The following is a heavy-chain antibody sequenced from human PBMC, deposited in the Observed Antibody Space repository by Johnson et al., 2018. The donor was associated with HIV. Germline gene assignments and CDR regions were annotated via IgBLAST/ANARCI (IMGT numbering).Heavy chain of an antibody. Sequence: VQLVESGGVLVQPGGSLRLSCAASGLTVSSNHMSWVRQAPGKGLEWVSSISGGSTYYADSRKGRFTISRDNSKNTLHLQMNSLRAEDTAVYYCTTARTYFWGQGTMVTVSS. CDR2: ISGGST. D-gene: IGHD2-8*01. V-gene: IGHV3-38-3*01. CDR3: TTARTYF. J-gene: IGHJ3*01. CDR1: GLTVSSNH.